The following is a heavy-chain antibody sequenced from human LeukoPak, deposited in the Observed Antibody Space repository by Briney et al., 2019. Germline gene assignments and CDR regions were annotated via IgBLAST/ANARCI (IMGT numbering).Heavy chain of an antibody. D-gene: IGHD2-8*01. CDR1: GGTFGSYA. V-gene: IGHV1-69*05. J-gene: IGHJ4*02. CDR2: IIPIFGTA. CDR3: ARYIVPYPPDY. Sequence: GASVKVSCKASGGTFGSYAISWVRQAPGQGLEWMGGIIPIFGTANYAQKFQGRVTITTDESTSTAYMELSSLRSEDTAVYYCARYIVPYPPDYWGQGTLVTVSS.